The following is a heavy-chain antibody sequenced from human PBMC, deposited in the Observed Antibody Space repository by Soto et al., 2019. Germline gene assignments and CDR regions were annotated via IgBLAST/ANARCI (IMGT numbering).Heavy chain of an antibody. V-gene: IGHV3-74*01. CDR2: INSDGSST. Sequence: GGSLRLSCAASGFTFSSYWMHWVRQAPGKGLVWVSRINSDGSSTSYADSVKGRFTISRDNAKNTLYLQMNSLRAEDTTVYYCARGLRYFDWAYNWFDPWGQGTLVTVSS. CDR3: ARGLRYFDWAYNWFDP. CDR1: GFTFSSYW. D-gene: IGHD3-9*01. J-gene: IGHJ5*02.